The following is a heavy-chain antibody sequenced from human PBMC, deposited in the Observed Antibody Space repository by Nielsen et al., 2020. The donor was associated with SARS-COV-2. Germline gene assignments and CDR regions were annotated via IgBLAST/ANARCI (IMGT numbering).Heavy chain of an antibody. V-gene: IGHV3-21*01. CDR2: ISSSSSYI. CDR1: GFPFSSYS. Sequence: LKISCAASGFPFSSYSMNWVRQAPGKGLEWVSSISSSSSYIYYADSVKGRFTISRDNSKNTLYLQMNSLRAEDTAVYYCARDGGGYIDYWGQGTLVTVSS. CDR3: ARDGGGYIDY. J-gene: IGHJ4*02. D-gene: IGHD5-12*01.